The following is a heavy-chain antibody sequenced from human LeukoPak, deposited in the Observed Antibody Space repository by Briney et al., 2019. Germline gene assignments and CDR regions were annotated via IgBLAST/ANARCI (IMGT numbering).Heavy chain of an antibody. Sequence: GGCLRLSRAASGFTFSNAWMSWVRQAPGKGLEWVGRSKSKTDGGTTDYAAPVKGRFTISRDDSKNTLYRQMNSPKTGDTAVYYCTTADTAMVWTDYWGQGTLVTVSP. CDR3: TTADTAMVWTDY. J-gene: IGHJ4*02. V-gene: IGHV3-15*01. CDR1: GFTFSNAW. CDR2: SKSKTDGGTT. D-gene: IGHD5-18*01.